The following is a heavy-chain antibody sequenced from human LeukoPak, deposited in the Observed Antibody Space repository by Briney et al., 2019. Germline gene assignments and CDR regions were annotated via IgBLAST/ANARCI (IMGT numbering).Heavy chain of an antibody. J-gene: IGHJ4*02. CDR1: GFTFSSYA. CDR2: ISGSGGST. CDR3: AKAPTYYYDSSGYGDY. Sequence: GGSLRLSCAASGFTFSSYAMSWVRQAPGKGLEWVSAISGSGGSTYYADSVKGRFAISRDNSKNTLYLQMNSLRAEDTAVYYCAKAPTYYYDSSGYGDYWGQGTLVTVSS. V-gene: IGHV3-23*01. D-gene: IGHD3-22*01.